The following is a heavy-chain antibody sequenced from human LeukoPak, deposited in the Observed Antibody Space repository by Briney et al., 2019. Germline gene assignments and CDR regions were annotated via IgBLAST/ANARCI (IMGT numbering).Heavy chain of an antibody. CDR2: ISGSGGDT. J-gene: IGHJ5*02. V-gene: IGHV3-23*01. Sequence: GGSLRLSCAAYGFTFSTYAMNWVRQAPGKGLEWVSAISGSGGDTYYADSVRGRFTISRDNSKNTLYLQLNSLRAEDTAVYYCARDRGVVVTERAWFDPWGQGTLVTVSS. CDR3: ARDRGVVVTERAWFDP. CDR1: GFTFSTYA. D-gene: IGHD2-21*02.